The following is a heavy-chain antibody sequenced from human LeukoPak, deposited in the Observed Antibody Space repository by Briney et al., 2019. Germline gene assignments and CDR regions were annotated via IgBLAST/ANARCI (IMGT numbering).Heavy chain of an antibody. CDR2: ISYSGNT. Sequence: SETLSLTCTVSGDSISSSSSYWGWIRQPPGKGLEWIGTISYSGNTYYNPSLKSRVGTSVDTSKNQFSLKLSSVTAADTAVYYCGRMISANFYFYYGMDVRGQGTTVTVSS. J-gene: IGHJ6*02. CDR1: GDSISSSSSY. D-gene: IGHD4/OR15-4a*01. CDR3: GRMISANFYFYYGMDV. V-gene: IGHV4-39*01.